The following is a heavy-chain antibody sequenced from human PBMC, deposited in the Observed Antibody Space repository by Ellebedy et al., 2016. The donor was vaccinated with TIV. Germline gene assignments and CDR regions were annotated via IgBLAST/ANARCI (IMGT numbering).Heavy chain of an antibody. CDR1: GFTFANYA. D-gene: IGHD6-19*01. V-gene: IGHV3-23*01. CDR3: ARGTQVAGSAYSLIDY. J-gene: IGHJ4*02. Sequence: GESLKISCAVSGFTFANYAMTWVRQVPGKGLEWFSSIRGRDGRPSYTDSAKGRFTVSIDNSKNTRYLQMSSLRAEDTALYYCARGTQVAGSAYSLIDYWGQGTLVTVSS. CDR2: IRGRDGRP.